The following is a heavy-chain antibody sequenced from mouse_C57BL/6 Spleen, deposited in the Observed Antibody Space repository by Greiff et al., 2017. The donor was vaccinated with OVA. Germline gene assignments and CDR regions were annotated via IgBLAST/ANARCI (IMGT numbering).Heavy chain of an antibody. V-gene: IGHV1-69*01. CDR2: IDPSDSYT. D-gene: IGHD1-1*01. J-gene: IGHJ3*01. Sequence: QVQLQQPGAELVVPGASVKLSCKASGYTFTSYWMHWVKQRPGQGLEWIGEIDPSDSYTNYNQKFKGKSTLTVDKSSSTAYMQLSSLTSEDSAVYYCAHYYGSSYGFAYWGQGTLVTVSA. CDR3: AHYYGSSYGFAY. CDR1: GYTFTSYW.